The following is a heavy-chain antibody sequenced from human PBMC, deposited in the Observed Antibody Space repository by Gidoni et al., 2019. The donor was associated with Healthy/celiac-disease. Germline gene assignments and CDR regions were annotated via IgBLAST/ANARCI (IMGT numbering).Heavy chain of an antibody. Sequence: QVQLVVSGGGLVKPGGSLTLSCPVSGSTFSYYYMSWIRLDPGKGREWVSYISSSSSYTKYADSVKGRFTISRDNAKNSLYLKMNSLRAEDTAVYYCARYTYGGNYYYYGMDVWGQGTTVTVSS. CDR3: ARYTYGGNYYYYGMDV. J-gene: IGHJ6*02. CDR1: GSTFSYYY. D-gene: IGHD2-15*01. CDR2: ISSSSSYT. V-gene: IGHV3-11*06.